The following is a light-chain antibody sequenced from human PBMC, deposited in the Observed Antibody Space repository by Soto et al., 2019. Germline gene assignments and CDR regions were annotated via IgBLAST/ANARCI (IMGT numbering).Light chain of an antibody. Sequence: QSVLTQPASVSGSPGQSITISSTGTSSDVGGYNYVSWYQQHPGKAPKLMIYEVSHRPSGVSNRFSGSKSGNTASLTISGLQAEDEADYYCSSYTSSSTVLFGGGTKVTVL. J-gene: IGLJ2*01. CDR1: SSDVGGYNY. CDR3: SSYTSSSTVL. CDR2: EVS. V-gene: IGLV2-14*01.